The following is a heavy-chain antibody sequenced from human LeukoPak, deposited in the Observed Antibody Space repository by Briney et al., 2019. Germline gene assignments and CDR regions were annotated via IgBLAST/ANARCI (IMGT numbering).Heavy chain of an antibody. Sequence: SETLSLTCIVSGDSISNYYWSWIRQPAGKGLEWIGRFYSSVNTNYNPSLKSRVTMSVDTSQNQFSLKLSSVTAADTAIYYCVKDRGSHVTDYWGQGTLVTVSS. CDR2: FYSSVNT. CDR1: GDSISNYY. D-gene: IGHD1-26*01. CDR3: VKDRGSHVTDY. V-gene: IGHV4-4*07. J-gene: IGHJ4*02.